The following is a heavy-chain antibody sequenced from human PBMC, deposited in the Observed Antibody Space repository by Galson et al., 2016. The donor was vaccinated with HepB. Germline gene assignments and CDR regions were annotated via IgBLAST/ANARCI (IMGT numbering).Heavy chain of an antibody. Sequence: TLSLTCTVSGGSVYSGGNYWSWIRQHPGKGLEWIGYIYYGGSTYYNPSLKSRVTISLDTSKNQFSLKMSSVTAADTAAYYCARVNFDYVWGTPSWFDPWGQGTLVTVSS. V-gene: IGHV4-31*03. CDR1: GGSVYSGGNY. CDR3: ARVNFDYVWGTPSWFDP. CDR2: IYYGGST. D-gene: IGHD3-16*01. J-gene: IGHJ5*02.